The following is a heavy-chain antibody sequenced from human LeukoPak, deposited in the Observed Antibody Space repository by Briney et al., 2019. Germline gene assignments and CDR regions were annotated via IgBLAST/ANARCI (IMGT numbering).Heavy chain of an antibody. CDR3: ARVGTLDYGDYLFDY. CDR1: GGSISSGDYY. D-gene: IGHD4-17*01. J-gene: IGHJ4*02. CDR2: IYYSGST. Sequence: SETMSLTCTVSGGSISSGDYYWNWIRQPPGKGLEWIGYIYYSGSTYYNPSLKSRVTISVDTSKNQFSLKLSSVTAADTAVYYCARVGTLDYGDYLFDYWGQGTLVTVSS. V-gene: IGHV4-30-4*01.